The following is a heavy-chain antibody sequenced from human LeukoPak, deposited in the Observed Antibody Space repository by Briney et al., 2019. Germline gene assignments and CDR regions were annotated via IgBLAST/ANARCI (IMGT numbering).Heavy chain of an antibody. V-gene: IGHV3-23*01. Sequence: GGSLRLSCATSGFTFSIYAMTWVRQAPGKGLEWVSTLSGSGGSTHYADSVKGRFTISRDNSKNTLSLQMNSLRAEDTAVYYCAKESTVTPGNVNWFDTWGQGTLVTVSS. CDR3: AKESTVTPGNVNWFDT. CDR1: GFTFSIYA. D-gene: IGHD4-17*01. CDR2: LSGSGGST. J-gene: IGHJ5*02.